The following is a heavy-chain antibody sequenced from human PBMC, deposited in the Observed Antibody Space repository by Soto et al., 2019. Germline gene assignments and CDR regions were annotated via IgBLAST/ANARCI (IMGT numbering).Heavy chain of an antibody. Sequence: SVKVSCKASGYTFTGYDMHWVRQAPGQGIEWMGWINPNSGGTNYAQKFQGRVTMTRDTSISTAYMELSRLRSDDTAVYYCARVEVGFLWCGARSAIRTYYYY. CDR1: GYTFTGYD. V-gene: IGHV1-2*02. CDR2: INPNSGGT. D-gene: IGHD3-10*01. CDR3: ARVEVGFLWCGARSAIRTYYYY. J-gene: IGHJ6*01.